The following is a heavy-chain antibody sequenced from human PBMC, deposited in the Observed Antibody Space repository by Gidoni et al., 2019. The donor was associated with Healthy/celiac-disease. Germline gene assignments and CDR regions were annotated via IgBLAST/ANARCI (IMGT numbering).Heavy chain of an antibody. D-gene: IGHD1-7*01. Sequence: EVQLVEPGGGLVQPGGSLRLSCAASGFTFSSYEMNWVRQAPGKGLEWVSYISSSGSTIYYADSVKGRFTISRDNAKNSLYLQMNSLRAEDTAVYYCARDFFRSPTRYNWNYQSTRYWGQGTLVTVSS. CDR3: ARDFFRSPTRYNWNYQSTRY. CDR2: ISSSGSTI. J-gene: IGHJ4*02. V-gene: IGHV3-48*03. CDR1: GFTFSSYE.